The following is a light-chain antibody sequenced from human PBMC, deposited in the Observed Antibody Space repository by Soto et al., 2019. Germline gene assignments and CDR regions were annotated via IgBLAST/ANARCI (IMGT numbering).Light chain of an antibody. Sequence: QSALTQPASVSGSPGQSITISCTGTSGDVGAYNYVSWYQHHPGKAPKLIIFDVSYRPSGVSNRFSGSKSANTASLTISGLQAEDEADYYCSSYTTANTVIFGGGTKLNVL. V-gene: IGLV2-14*03. CDR1: SGDVGAYNY. J-gene: IGLJ2*01. CDR2: DVS. CDR3: SSYTTANTVI.